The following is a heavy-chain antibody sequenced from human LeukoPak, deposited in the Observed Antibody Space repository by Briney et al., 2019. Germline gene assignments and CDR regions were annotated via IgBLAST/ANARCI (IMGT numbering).Heavy chain of an antibody. CDR3: ARVGYDYVWGSYRYRYYYYYMDV. J-gene: IGHJ6*03. Sequence: SETLSLTCTVSGGSISSSSYYWGWIRQPQGKGLEWIGSIYYSGSTYYNPSLKSRVTISVDTSKNQFSLKLSSVTAADTAVYYCARVGYDYVWGSYRYRYYYYYMDVWGKGTTVTVSS. CDR2: IYYSGST. D-gene: IGHD3-16*02. CDR1: GGSISSSSYY. V-gene: IGHV4-39*07.